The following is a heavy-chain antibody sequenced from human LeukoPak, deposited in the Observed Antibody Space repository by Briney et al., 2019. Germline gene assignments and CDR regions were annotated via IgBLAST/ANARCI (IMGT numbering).Heavy chain of an antibody. D-gene: IGHD2-2*01. CDR2: INSDGSST. V-gene: IGHV3-74*01. CDR3: ARRVVVPAAPYYFDY. Sequence: GGSLRLSCAASGFIFSSYWMHWVRQAPGKGLVWVSRINSDGSSTSYANSVKGRFTISRDNAKNTLYLQMNSLRAEDTAVYYCARRVVVPAAPYYFDYWGQGTPVTVSS. J-gene: IGHJ4*02. CDR1: GFIFSSYW.